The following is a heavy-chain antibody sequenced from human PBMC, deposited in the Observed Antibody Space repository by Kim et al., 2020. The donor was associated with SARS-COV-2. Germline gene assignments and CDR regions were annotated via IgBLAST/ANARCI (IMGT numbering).Heavy chain of an antibody. V-gene: IGHV3-48*03. CDR3: ARGFFWSGYSN. J-gene: IGHJ4*02. D-gene: IGHD3-3*01. Sequence: YYADSVKGRFTISRDNAKNSLYLQMNSLRAEDTAVYYCARGFFWSGYSNWGQGTLVTVSS.